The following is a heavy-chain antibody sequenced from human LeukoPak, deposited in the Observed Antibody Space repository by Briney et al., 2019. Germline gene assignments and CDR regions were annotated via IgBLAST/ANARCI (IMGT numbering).Heavy chain of an antibody. V-gene: IGHV4-39*01. J-gene: IGHJ4*02. CDR1: GGSISSSSYY. Sequence: SETLSLTCTVSGGSISSSSYYWGWIRQPPGKGLEWIGSIYYSGSTYYNPSLKSRVTISADTSKNQFSLKLSSVTAADTAVYYCARSSRMYGDYPVFDYWGQGTLVTVSS. CDR3: ARSSRMYGDYPVFDY. D-gene: IGHD4-17*01. CDR2: IYYSGST.